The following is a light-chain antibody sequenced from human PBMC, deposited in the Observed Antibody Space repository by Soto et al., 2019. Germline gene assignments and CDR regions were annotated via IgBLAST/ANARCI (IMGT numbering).Light chain of an antibody. CDR1: QTVSSSY. CDR3: QQYGNSPWT. V-gene: IGKV3-20*01. Sequence: DIVLTQSPGTLSLSPGERATLSCRASQTVSSSYLAWYQQKPGQAPRLLIYGASNRATGTPDRFSGSGSGTDFTLTISRLEPEDFALYYCQQYGNSPWTFGQGTKV. CDR2: GAS. J-gene: IGKJ1*01.